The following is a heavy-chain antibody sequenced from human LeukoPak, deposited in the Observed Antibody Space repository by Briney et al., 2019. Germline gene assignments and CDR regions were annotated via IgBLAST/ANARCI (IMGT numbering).Heavy chain of an antibody. Sequence: GESLKISCKGSGYSFTSSWIGWVRQMPGKGLEWMGIICPGDSDTRYRPSFQGQVTISADKSISTAYLQWSSLNTSDTAMYYCARCTDHYYFDYWGQGTLVTVSS. CDR3: ARCTDHYYFDY. CDR1: GYSFTSSW. V-gene: IGHV5-51*01. D-gene: IGHD1-14*01. J-gene: IGHJ4*02. CDR2: ICPGDSDT.